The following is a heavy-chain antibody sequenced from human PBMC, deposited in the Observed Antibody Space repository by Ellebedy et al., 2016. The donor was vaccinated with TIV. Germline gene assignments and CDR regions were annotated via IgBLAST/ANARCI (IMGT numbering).Heavy chain of an antibody. D-gene: IGHD6-13*01. CDR1: GFTFGGYG. CDR2: IWYDGTTK. CDR3: ARDQGYSSSWLTD. V-gene: IGHV3-33*01. J-gene: IGHJ4*02. Sequence: PGGSLRLSCATSGFTFGGYGIHWVRQAPGKGLEWVAVIWYDGTTKYYIDSVKGRFSISRDSSKNTVDLRMNSLRVEDTAVYYCARDQGYSSSWLTDWGQGTLVAVSS.